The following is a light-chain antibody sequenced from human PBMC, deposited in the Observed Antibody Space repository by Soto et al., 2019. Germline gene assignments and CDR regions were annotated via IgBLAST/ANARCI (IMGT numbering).Light chain of an antibody. CDR3: CSYSSGSTPWV. CDR1: SSDVGGYNY. J-gene: IGLJ1*01. V-gene: IGLV2-14*03. Sequence: QSVLTQPASVSGSPGQWITISCTGTSSDVGGYNYVSWYQHHPGKAPKLIIFDVSDRPSGISDRFSASKSGNTASLTISGLQAEDEADYYCCSYSSGSTPWVFGTGTKVTVL. CDR2: DVS.